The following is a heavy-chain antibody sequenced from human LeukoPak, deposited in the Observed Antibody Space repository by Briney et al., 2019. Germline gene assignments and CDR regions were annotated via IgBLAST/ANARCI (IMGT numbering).Heavy chain of an antibody. J-gene: IGHJ4*02. Sequence: SETLSLTCTVSGGSISSYYWSWIRQPPGKGLEWIGYIYYSGSTNCNPSLKSRVTISVDTSKNQFSLKLSSVTAADTAVYYCARYCSSTSCYDNFDYWGQGTLVTVSS. D-gene: IGHD2-2*01. CDR3: ARYCSSTSCYDNFDY. V-gene: IGHV4-59*08. CDR2: IYYSGST. CDR1: GGSISSYY.